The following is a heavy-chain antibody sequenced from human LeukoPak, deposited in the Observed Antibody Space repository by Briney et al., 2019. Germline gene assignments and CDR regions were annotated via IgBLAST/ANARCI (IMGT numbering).Heavy chain of an antibody. Sequence: PGGSLRLSCAASGFTFSSYGMHWVRQPPGKGLEWVAVIRYDGSNKYYADSVKGRFTISRDNSKNTPYLQMNSLRAEDTAVYYCARDRYSSSIGWFDPWGQGTLVTVSS. CDR1: GFTFSSYG. V-gene: IGHV3-33*01. D-gene: IGHD6-6*01. J-gene: IGHJ5*02. CDR3: ARDRYSSSIGWFDP. CDR2: IRYDGSNK.